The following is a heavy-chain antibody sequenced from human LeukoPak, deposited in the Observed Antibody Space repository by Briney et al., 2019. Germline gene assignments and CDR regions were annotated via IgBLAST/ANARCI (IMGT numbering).Heavy chain of an antibody. Sequence: GSLRLSCASSGFTFSSYWMHWVRQTPGKGLVWVSRINSDGSSTSYADSVEGRFTISRDNAKNTLYLQMNSLRAEDTAVYYCARDDVYDSSGYYYDYWGQGTLVTVSS. D-gene: IGHD3-22*01. J-gene: IGHJ4*02. CDR3: ARDDVYDSSGYYYDY. CDR2: INSDGSST. V-gene: IGHV3-74*01. CDR1: GFTFSSYW.